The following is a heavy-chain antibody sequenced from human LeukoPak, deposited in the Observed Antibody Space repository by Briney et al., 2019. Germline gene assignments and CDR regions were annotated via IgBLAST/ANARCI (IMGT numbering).Heavy chain of an antibody. Sequence: ASVKVTCKASGGTFSSYAISWVRQAPGQGLEWMGGIIPIFGTANYAQKFQGRVTITADESTSTAYMELSSLRSEDTAVYYCAISNKYYFDYWGQGTLVTVSS. D-gene: IGHD4-11*01. V-gene: IGHV1-69*13. CDR3: AISNKYYFDY. CDR2: IIPIFGTA. CDR1: GGTFSSYA. J-gene: IGHJ4*02.